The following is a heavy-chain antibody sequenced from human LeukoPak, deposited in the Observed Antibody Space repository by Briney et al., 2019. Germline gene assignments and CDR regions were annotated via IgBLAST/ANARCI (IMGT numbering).Heavy chain of an antibody. CDR3: ARPGYYDSSGYYPKSIAFDI. D-gene: IGHD3-22*01. J-gene: IGHJ3*02. Sequence: PSETLSLTCTVSGGSISSSSYYWGWIRQPPGKGLGWIGSIYYSGSTYYNPSLKSRVTISVDTSKNQFSLKLSSVTAADTAVYYCARPGYYDSSGYYPKSIAFDIWGQGTMVTVSS. V-gene: IGHV4-39*01. CDR2: IYYSGST. CDR1: GGSISSSSYY.